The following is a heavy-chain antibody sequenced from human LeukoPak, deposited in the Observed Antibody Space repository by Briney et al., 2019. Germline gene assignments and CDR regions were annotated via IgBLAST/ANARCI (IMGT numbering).Heavy chain of an antibody. CDR1: GGSFSSYY. CDR3: ARHPDYYYYGMDV. CDR2: IYDSGST. Sequence: SETLSLTCTVSGGSFSSYYWSWIRQPPGRGLEWIGYIYDSGSTNYNPSLKSRVTMSVDTSKSQFSLKLTSVTAADTAVYYCARHPDYYYYGMDVWGQGTTVTVSS. J-gene: IGHJ6*02. V-gene: IGHV4-59*08.